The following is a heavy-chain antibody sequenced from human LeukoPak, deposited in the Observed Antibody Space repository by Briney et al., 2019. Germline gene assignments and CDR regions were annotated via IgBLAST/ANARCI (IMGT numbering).Heavy chain of an antibody. J-gene: IGHJ4*02. D-gene: IGHD6-19*01. CDR3: AKNLGGQWLVHHYFDY. V-gene: IGHV3-33*06. CDR1: GFTFSSYV. CDR2: IWHDGSNK. Sequence: PGGSLRLSCAASGFTFSSYVMHWVRQAPGKGLEWVAVIWHDGSNKYYADSVKGRFTLSRDNSKNTLYLQMNSLRAEDTAVYYCAKNLGGQWLVHHYFDYWGQGTLVTVSS.